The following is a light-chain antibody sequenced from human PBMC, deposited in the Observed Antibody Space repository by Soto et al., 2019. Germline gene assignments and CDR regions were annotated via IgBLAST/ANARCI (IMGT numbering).Light chain of an antibody. CDR1: QSVSSSY. CDR2: GAS. J-gene: IGKJ2*01. V-gene: IGKV3-20*01. Sequence: EIVLTQSPGTLSLSPGERATLSCRASQSVSSSYLAWYQQKPGQAPRVLIHGASSRTTGIPDRFSGSGSGTDFNITISRLEPEDVAVYFCQQYGNPPPNAFGQGTKVEIK. CDR3: QQYGNPPPNA.